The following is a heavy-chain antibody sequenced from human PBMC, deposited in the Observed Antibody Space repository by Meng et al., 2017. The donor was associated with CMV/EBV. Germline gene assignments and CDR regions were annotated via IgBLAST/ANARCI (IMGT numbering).Heavy chain of an antibody. CDR3: ARDRENYYGMDV. Sequence: GESLKISCAGSEFRFSDFSMNWVRQAPGKGLEWVSVIYSGGNTYYADSVKGRFTISRDNSKNTLYLQMNSLRAEDTAVYYCARDRENYYGMDVWGQGTTVTVSS. CDR2: IYSGGNT. J-gene: IGHJ6*02. D-gene: IGHD3-22*01. CDR1: EFRFSDFS. V-gene: IGHV3-66*02.